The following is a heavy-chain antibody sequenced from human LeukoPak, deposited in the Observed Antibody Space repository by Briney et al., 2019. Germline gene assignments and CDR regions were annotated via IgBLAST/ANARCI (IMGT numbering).Heavy chain of an antibody. D-gene: IGHD3-22*01. Sequence: SETLSLTCTVSGGSISSSSYYWGWIRQPPGKGLEWFGSIYYSGSTYYNPSLKSRVTISVDTSKTQFSLKLSSVTAADTAVYYCARQNYYDSSGYTLVDYWGQGTLVTVSS. CDR2: IYYSGST. J-gene: IGHJ4*02. V-gene: IGHV4-39*01. CDR3: ARQNYYDSSGYTLVDY. CDR1: GGSISSSSYY.